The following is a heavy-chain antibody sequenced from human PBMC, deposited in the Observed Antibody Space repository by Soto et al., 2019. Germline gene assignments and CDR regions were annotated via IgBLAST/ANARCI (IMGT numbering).Heavy chain of an antibody. Sequence: QVQLQESGPGLVKPSQTLSLTCTVSGGSISSGDYYWSWIRQPPGKGLEWIGYIYYSGSTYYNPSLKNRVTISVDTSKNQFSLKLSSVPAADTAVYYCARVGGFGATTIDYWGQGTLVTVSS. D-gene: IGHD3-10*01. CDR3: ARVGGFGATTIDY. J-gene: IGHJ4*02. CDR1: GGSISSGDYY. CDR2: IYYSGST. V-gene: IGHV4-30-4*01.